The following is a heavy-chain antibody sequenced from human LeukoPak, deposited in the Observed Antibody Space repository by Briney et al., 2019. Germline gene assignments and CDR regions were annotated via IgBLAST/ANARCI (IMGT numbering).Heavy chain of an antibody. V-gene: IGHV1-69*05. CDR3: ARVSGSYVNWFDP. Sequence: WASVKVSCKASGGTFSSYAISWVRQAPGQGLEWMGGIIPILGTANYAQKFQGRVTITTDESTSTAYMELSSLRSEDTAVYYCARVSGSYVNWFDPWGQGTLVTVSS. CDR2: IIPILGTA. CDR1: GGTFSSYA. J-gene: IGHJ5*02. D-gene: IGHD1-26*01.